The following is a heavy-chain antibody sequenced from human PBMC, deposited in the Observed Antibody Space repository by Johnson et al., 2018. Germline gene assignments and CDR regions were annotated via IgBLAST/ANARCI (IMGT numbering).Heavy chain of an antibody. J-gene: IGHJ4*02. CDR1: GGSFSAYY. Sequence: QVQLQQWGAGLLKPSETLSLTCDVYGGSFSAYYWNWIRQSPGKGLEWIGEINHSGSTNYNPSLKSRVTISVDTSKNQFSLKLSSVTAADTAVYYFTSGTGDYSSSPLTYFDYWCLGTLVTVSS. V-gene: IGHV4-34*01. CDR2: INHSGST. CDR3: TSGTGDYSSSPLTYFDY. D-gene: IGHD6-13*01.